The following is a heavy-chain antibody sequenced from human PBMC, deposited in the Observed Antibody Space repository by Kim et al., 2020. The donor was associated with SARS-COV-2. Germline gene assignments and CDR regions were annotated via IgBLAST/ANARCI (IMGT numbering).Heavy chain of an antibody. CDR2: INHSGST. Sequence: SETLSLTCAVYGGSFSGYYWSWIRQPPGKGLEWIGEINHSGSTNYNPSLKSRVTISVDTSKNQFSLKLSSVTAADTAVYYCAGVTVTTYGYWGQGTLVTVSS. CDR3: AGVTVTTYGY. CDR1: GGSFSGYY. D-gene: IGHD4-17*01. J-gene: IGHJ4*02. V-gene: IGHV4-34*01.